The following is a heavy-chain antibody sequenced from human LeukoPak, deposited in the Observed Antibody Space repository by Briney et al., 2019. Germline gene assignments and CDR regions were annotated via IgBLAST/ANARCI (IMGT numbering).Heavy chain of an antibody. J-gene: IGHJ1*01. CDR2: FDPEDGET. CDR3: ATKRRKWLVRPGPEYFQH. V-gene: IGHV1-24*01. D-gene: IGHD6-19*01. Sequence: ASVKVSCKVSGYTLTELSMHWVRQAPGKGLEWMGGFDPEDGETIYAQKFQGRVTMTEDTSTDTAYMELSSLRSADTAVYYCATKRRKWLVRPGPEYFQHWGQGTLVTVSS. CDR1: GYTLTELS.